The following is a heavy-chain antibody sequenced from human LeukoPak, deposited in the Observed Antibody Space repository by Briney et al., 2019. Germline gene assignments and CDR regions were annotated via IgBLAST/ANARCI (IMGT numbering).Heavy chain of an antibody. V-gene: IGHV3-23*01. CDR3: AKVGRDGYTGFIADY. Sequence: PGGSLRLSCAASGFTFSSYAMSWVRQAPGKGLEWVSAIGGSGGSTYYADSVKGRFTISRDNSKNTLYLQMNSLRAEDTAVYYCAKVGRDGYTGFIADYWGQGTLVTVSS. CDR2: IGGSGGST. J-gene: IGHJ4*02. CDR1: GFTFSSYA. D-gene: IGHD5-24*01.